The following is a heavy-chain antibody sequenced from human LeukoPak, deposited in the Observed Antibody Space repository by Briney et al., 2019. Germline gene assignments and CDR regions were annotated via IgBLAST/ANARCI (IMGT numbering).Heavy chain of an antibody. CDR3: ARDPYCSSTSCDDYYFDY. CDR1: GGSIRSYY. Sequence: TSETLSLTCTVSGGSIRSYYWSWIRQPPGKGLEWIGYIYYSGSTNYNPSLKSRVTISVDTSKNQFSLKLSSVTAADTAVYYCARDPYCSSTSCDDYYFDYWGQGTLVTVSS. CDR2: IYYSGST. V-gene: IGHV4-59*12. J-gene: IGHJ4*02. D-gene: IGHD2-2*01.